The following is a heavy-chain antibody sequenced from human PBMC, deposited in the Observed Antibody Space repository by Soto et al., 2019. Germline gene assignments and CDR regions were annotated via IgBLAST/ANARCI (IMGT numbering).Heavy chain of an antibody. V-gene: IGHV3-23*01. J-gene: IGHJ4*02. Sequence: GGSVRVSCAASGFTFSSYAMNWVRQAPGKGLEWVSRISDSGGATYYAESVKGRFTISRVNSKDTLHLQMSSLRAEDTAVYYCAKEDFWGREIDCWGQVPLVTFSS. CDR2: ISDSGGAT. CDR1: GFTFSSYA. D-gene: IGHD3-3*01. CDR3: AKEDFWGREIDC.